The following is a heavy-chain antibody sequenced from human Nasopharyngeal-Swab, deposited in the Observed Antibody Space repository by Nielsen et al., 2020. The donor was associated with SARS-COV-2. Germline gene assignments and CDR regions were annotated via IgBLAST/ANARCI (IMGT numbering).Heavy chain of an antibody. Sequence: SETLSLTYAVSGGSSSSGGYSWSWIRQPPGKGLEWIGYIYHSESTYYNPSLKSRVTISVDRSKNQFSLKLSSVTAADTAVYYCAREKYYYDSSGYYRWFDPWGQGTLVTVSS. V-gene: IGHV4-30-2*01. CDR3: AREKYYYDSSGYYRWFDP. CDR2: IYHSEST. D-gene: IGHD3-22*01. J-gene: IGHJ5*02. CDR1: GGSSSSGGYS.